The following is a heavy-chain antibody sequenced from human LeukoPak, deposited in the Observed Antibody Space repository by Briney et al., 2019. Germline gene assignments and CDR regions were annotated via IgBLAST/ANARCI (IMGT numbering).Heavy chain of an antibody. Sequence: SETLSLTCTVSGGSISSYYWSWIRQPAGKGLEWIGRIYTSGSTNYNPSLKSRVTMSVDTSKNQFSLKLSSVTAADTAVYYCARSSESYDSSGYYSYYFDYWGQGTLVTVSS. D-gene: IGHD3-22*01. CDR3: ARSSESYDSSGYYSYYFDY. CDR1: GGSISSYY. J-gene: IGHJ4*02. CDR2: IYTSGST. V-gene: IGHV4-4*07.